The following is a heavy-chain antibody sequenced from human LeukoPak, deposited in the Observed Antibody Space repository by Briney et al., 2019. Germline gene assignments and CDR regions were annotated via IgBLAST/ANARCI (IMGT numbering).Heavy chain of an antibody. V-gene: IGHV3-30*04. CDR3: ATGAAYSSAWTIDY. Sequence: GGSLRLSCVASEFTFSRYAMHWVRQAPGKGLEWVAVISYDGSNKYYADSVKGRFTISRDNSKNTLYLQMSSLKTEDTAVYFCATGAAYSSAWTIDYWGQGTLVTVSS. CDR2: ISYDGSNK. J-gene: IGHJ4*02. CDR1: EFTFSRYA. D-gene: IGHD6-19*01.